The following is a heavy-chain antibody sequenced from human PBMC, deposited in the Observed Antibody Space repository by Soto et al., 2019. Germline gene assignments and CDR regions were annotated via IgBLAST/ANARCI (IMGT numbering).Heavy chain of an antibody. CDR1: GGAFNNYA. CDR2: IVPVFPSV. J-gene: IGHJ6*02. CDR3: ARDPCSSTSCYSGSYGMDV. D-gene: IGHD2-2*01. Sequence: SVKVSCKASGGAFNNYAIYWVRQAPGQGLEWLGTIVPVFPSVYYAPRFQGRVTITRDTSASTAYMELSSLRSEDTAVYYCARDPCSSTSCYSGSYGMDVWGQGTTVTVSS. V-gene: IGHV1-69*05.